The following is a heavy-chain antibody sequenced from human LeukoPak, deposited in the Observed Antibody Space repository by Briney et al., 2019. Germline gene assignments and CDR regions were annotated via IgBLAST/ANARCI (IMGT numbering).Heavy chain of an antibody. J-gene: IGHJ4*02. Sequence: SETLSLTCAVYGGSFSGYYWSWIRQPPGKGLEWIGEINHSGSTNYNLSLKSRVTISVDTSKNQFSLKLSSVTAADTAVYYCARAGRIAVAGSWGQGTLVTVSS. CDR1: GGSFSGYY. D-gene: IGHD6-19*01. CDR2: INHSGST. CDR3: ARAGRIAVAGS. V-gene: IGHV4-34*01.